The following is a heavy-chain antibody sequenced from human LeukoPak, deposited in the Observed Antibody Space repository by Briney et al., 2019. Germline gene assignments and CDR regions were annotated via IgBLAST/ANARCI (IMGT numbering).Heavy chain of an antibody. CDR3: ARGDVLRFLEWLLYDY. CDR2: IHYSGST. D-gene: IGHD3-3*01. V-gene: IGHV4-39*07. J-gene: IGHJ4*02. Sequence: SETLSLTCTVSGGSISSSSYYWGWIRQPPGKGLEWIGSIHYSGSTYYNPSLKSRVTISVDTSKNQFSLKLSSVTAADTAVYYCARGDVLRFLEWLLYDYWGQGTLVTVSS. CDR1: GGSISSSSYY.